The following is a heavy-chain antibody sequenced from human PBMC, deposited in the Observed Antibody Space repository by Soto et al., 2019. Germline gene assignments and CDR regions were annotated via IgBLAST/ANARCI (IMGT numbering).Heavy chain of an antibody. CDR1: GGSFSGYY. CDR3: ARGWGRMFDY. CDR2: INHSGST. V-gene: IGHV4-34*01. J-gene: IGHJ4*02. D-gene: IGHD7-27*01. Sequence: QVQLQQWGAGLLKPSETLSLTCAVYGGSFSGYYWNWIRQPPGKGLEWIGEINHSGSTNYNPSLKSRVTLSADTSENQFSLKLSSVPAADAAVYCCARGWGRMFDYWGQGTLVTVSS.